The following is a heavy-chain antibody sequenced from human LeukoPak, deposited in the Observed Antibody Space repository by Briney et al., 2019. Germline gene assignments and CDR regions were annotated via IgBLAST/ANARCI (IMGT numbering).Heavy chain of an antibody. CDR2: INSDGSST. Sequence: PGGSLRLSCAASGFTFSSYWMHWVRQAPGKGLVWVSRINSDGSSTSYADSVKGRFTISRDNAKNTLYLQMSSLRAEDTAVYYCARVGVGMYHFDHWGQGTLVTVSS. J-gene: IGHJ4*02. V-gene: IGHV3-74*01. D-gene: IGHD2-2*01. CDR1: GFTFSSYW. CDR3: ARVGVGMYHFDH.